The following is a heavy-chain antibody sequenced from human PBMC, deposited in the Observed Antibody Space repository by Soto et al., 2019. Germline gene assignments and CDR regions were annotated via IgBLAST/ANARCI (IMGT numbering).Heavy chain of an antibody. V-gene: IGHV4-39*02. CDR2: VLYTGSA. CDR3: ASPSGSHSEFEY. J-gene: IGHJ4*02. Sequence: QLQMQESGPGLVKPSETLSPTCNVSGGSITNSKSYWAWIRQPPGKGLEWVGSVLYTGSAYYTPSRQSRVTISLDTSKNHFSVRLTSVTAADTAVYFCASPSGSHSEFEYWGQGALVAFSS. CDR1: GGSITNSKSY. D-gene: IGHD1-26*01.